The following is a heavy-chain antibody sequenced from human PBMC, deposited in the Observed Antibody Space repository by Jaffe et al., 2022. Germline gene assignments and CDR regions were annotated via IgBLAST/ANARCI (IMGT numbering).Heavy chain of an antibody. D-gene: IGHD2-15*01. V-gene: IGHV3-30*02. CDR2: IRYDGSNK. CDR1: GFTFSSYG. J-gene: IGHJ4*02. CDR3: AKSRGPAAMPAWVEDIVVVVAATSHLMDY. Sequence: QVQLVESGGGVVQPGGSLRLSCAASGFTFSSYGMHWVRQAPGKGLEWVAFIRYDGSNKYYADSVKGRFTISRDNSKNTLYLQMNSLRAEDTAVYYCAKSRGPAAMPAWVEDIVVVVAATSHLMDYWGQGTLVTVSS.